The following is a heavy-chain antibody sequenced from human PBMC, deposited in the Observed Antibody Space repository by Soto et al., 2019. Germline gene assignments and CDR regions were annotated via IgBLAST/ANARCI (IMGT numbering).Heavy chain of an antibody. D-gene: IGHD1-26*01. V-gene: IGHV4-39*01. CDR3: ARQGVGFPET. Sequence: QLQLQESGPGLLKPSETLSLTCTVSGASISSVSYSWGWIRQPPGKGLEWIGTIYSNGNTYYSPSPKGAVTLSIDTSKSQAYRRLSSVTAAAPAVYDWARQGVGFPETWGQGTLVTVSS. J-gene: IGHJ5*02. CDR2: IYSNGNT. CDR1: GASISSVSYS.